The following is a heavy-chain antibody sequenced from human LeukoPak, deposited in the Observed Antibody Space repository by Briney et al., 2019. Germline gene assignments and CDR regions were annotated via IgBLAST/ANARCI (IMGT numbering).Heavy chain of an antibody. CDR2: ISAYNGNT. V-gene: IGHV1-18*04. D-gene: IGHD3-10*01. CDR3: ARDGYGSGSYLWWFDP. Sequence: ASVKVSCKASGYTFTSYGIGWVRQAPGQGLEWMGWISAYNGNTNYAQKLQGRVTMTTDTSTSTAYMELRSLRSDDTAVYYCARDGYGSGSYLWWFDPWGQGTLVTVSS. J-gene: IGHJ5*02. CDR1: GYTFTSYG.